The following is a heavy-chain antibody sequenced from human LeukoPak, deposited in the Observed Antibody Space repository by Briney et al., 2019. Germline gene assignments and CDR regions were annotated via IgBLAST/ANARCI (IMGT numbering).Heavy chain of an antibody. J-gene: IGHJ4*02. CDR2: ISSSSSYI. CDR1: GFTFSSYS. V-gene: IGHV3-21*01. Sequence: AGGSLRLSCAASGFTFSSYSMNWVRQAPGKGLEWVSSISSSSSYIYYADSVKGRFTISRDNAKSSLYLEMNSLRAEDTAVYYCARDLGGYSSLSTGYWGQGTLVIVSS. CDR3: ARDLGGYSSLSTGY. D-gene: IGHD6-6*01.